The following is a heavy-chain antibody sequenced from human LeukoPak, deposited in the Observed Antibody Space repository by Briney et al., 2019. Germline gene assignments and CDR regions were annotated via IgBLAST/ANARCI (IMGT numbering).Heavy chain of an antibody. CDR2: IVVASGNT. J-gene: IGHJ4*02. V-gene: IGHV1-58*02. CDR3: AAALYSSTWKDDY. D-gene: IGHD6-13*01. Sequence: SVKASCKASGFTFSSSAMQWVRQARGQRLEWIGWIVVASGNTNYAQKFQERVTITRDMSTSTAYMELSSLRSEDTAVYYCAAALYSSTWKDDYWGQGTLVTVSS. CDR1: GFTFSSSA.